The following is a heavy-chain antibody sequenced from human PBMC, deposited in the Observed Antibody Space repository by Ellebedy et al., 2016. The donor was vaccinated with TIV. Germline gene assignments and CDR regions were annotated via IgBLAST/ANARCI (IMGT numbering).Heavy chain of an antibody. CDR2: ISSDGSSE. Sequence: GESLKISCAASGFTFSSYAMHCVRQAPGKGLEWVAVISSDGSSEYYADSVKGRFTISRDNSKNTLYLQMNSLRVEDTAVYYCARGGRRWGQGTLVTVSS. V-gene: IGHV3-30-3*01. CDR1: GFTFSSYA. D-gene: IGHD3-10*01. J-gene: IGHJ4*02. CDR3: ARGGRR.